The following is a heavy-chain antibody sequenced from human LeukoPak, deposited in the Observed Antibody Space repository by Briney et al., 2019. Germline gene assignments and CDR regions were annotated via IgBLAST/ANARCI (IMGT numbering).Heavy chain of an antibody. J-gene: IGHJ3*02. V-gene: IGHV1-2*02. CDR3: ARGGGVDAFDI. CDR1: GYTFTGYF. CDR2: LNPNSGGT. Sequence: GASVKVSCKASGYTFTGYFMHWVRQAPGQGLEWMGWLNPNSGGTNYAQNFQGRVTMTRDTSISTAYMELSRLRSDDTAVYYCARGGGVDAFDIWGQGTMVTVSS. D-gene: IGHD2-8*01.